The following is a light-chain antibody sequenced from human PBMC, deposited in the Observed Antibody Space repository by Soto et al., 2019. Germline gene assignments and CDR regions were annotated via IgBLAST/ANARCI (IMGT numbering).Light chain of an antibody. CDR2: GAS. V-gene: IGKV3-15*01. CDR1: QRISTN. CDR3: QQYNNWPLT. J-gene: IGKJ4*01. Sequence: EIVMTQSPATLSVSPGESATLSCRASQRISTNLAWYQHQPGQAPRVLIYGASTRATGFPARFSGSGSGTEFTLTISSLQSEDFAVYYCQQYNNWPLTFGGGTK.